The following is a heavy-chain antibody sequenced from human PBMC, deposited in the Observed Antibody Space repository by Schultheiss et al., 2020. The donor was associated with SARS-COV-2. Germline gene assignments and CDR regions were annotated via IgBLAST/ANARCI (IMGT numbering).Heavy chain of an antibody. CDR3: AKVQYYYDSSGYYGDWFDP. D-gene: IGHD3-22*01. V-gene: IGHV3-23*01. Sequence: GGSLRLSCAASGFTFSSYAMSWVRQAPGKGLEWVSAISGSGGSTYYADSVKGRFTISRDNSKNTLYLQMNSLRAEDTAVYYCAKVQYYYDSSGYYGDWFDPWGQGTLVTVSS. CDR2: ISGSGGST. J-gene: IGHJ5*02. CDR1: GFTFSSYA.